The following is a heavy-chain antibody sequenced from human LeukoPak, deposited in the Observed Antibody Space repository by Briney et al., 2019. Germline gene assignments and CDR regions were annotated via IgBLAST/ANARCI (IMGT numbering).Heavy chain of an antibody. CDR3: ARGDLR. CDR1: GGSISSGSYY. CDR2: IYTSGST. Sequence: SETLSLTCTVSGGSISSGSYYWSWIRQPAGKGLEWIGRIYTSGSTNYNPSLKSRVTISVDTSKNQFSLKLSSVTAADTAVYYCARGDLRWGQGTMVTVSS. V-gene: IGHV4-61*02. J-gene: IGHJ3*01.